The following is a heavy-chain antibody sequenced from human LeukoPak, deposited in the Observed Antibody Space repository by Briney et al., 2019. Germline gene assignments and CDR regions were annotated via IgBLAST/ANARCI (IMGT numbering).Heavy chain of an antibody. D-gene: IGHD3-3*01. V-gene: IGHV3-21*03. Sequence: PGGSLRLSCAASGFTFSSYSMNWVRQARGKGVEWVSSITSSSRYIYYADSVKGPFTISRDNSKNTLYLQMNSLKTEDTAVYYCTTDPHYDFWRGRNWFDPWGQGTLVPVSS. CDR2: ITSSSRYI. J-gene: IGHJ5*02. CDR1: GFTFSSYS. CDR3: TTDPHYDFWRGRNWFDP.